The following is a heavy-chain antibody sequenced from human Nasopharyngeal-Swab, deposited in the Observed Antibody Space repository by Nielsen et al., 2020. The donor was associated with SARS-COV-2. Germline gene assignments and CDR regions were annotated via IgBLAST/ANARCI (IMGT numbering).Heavy chain of an antibody. Sequence: ASGKVSCKASGYTFTSFSISWVRQAPGQGLEWMGWISSYNGDTHYAHSLQGRITMTTDTSTSTAYLELRSLRSDDTAMYYFATAYGSVSSHEYWGQGTLVTVSS. V-gene: IGHV1-18*01. CDR3: ATAYGSVSSHEY. CDR1: GYTFTSFS. D-gene: IGHD3-10*01. CDR2: ISSYNGDT. J-gene: IGHJ4*02.